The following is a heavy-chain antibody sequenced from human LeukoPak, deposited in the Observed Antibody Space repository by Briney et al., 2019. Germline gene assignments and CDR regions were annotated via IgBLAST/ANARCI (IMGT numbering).Heavy chain of an antibody. J-gene: IGHJ6*03. D-gene: IGHD5-18*01. CDR1: GGSFSGYY. CDR2: INHSGST. CDR3: ARDRREIKLWPREYYYYYMDV. Sequence: SETLSLTCAVYGGSFSGYYWSWIRQPPGKGLEWIGEINHSGSTNYNPSLKSRVTISVDTSKNQFSLKLSSVTAADTAVYYCARDRREIKLWPREYYYYYMDVWGKGTTVTISS. V-gene: IGHV4-34*01.